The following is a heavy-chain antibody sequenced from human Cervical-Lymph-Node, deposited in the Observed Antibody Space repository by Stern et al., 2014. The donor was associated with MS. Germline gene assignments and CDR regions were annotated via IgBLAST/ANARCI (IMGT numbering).Heavy chain of an antibody. CDR1: GGSISSGGYY. J-gene: IGHJ4*02. D-gene: IGHD4/OR15-4a*01. CDR3: ARTLYGTNNFDY. Sequence: QLQLQESGPGLVKPSQTLSLTCSVSGGSISSGGYYWNWIRQHPGKGLEWIGYIYHSGNTYFNPSLKSRLSMSVDTSANLFSLKVNFVTAADTAVYYCARTLYGTNNFDYWGQGTLVTVSS. V-gene: IGHV4-31*03. CDR2: IYHSGNT.